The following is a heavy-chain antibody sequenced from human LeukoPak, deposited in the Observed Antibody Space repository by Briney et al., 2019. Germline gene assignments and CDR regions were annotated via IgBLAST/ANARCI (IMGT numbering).Heavy chain of an antibody. V-gene: IGHV4-59*01. CDR2: VHYSGST. D-gene: IGHD3-22*01. Sequence: SETLSLTCTVSDGSITNYDWSWVRQPPGKGLEFIGHVHYSGSTNYNPSLKSRVTISVDTSKNQFSLKLSSVTAADTAVYYCAREIGRIGVVVIAWYFDLWGRGTLVTVSS. J-gene: IGHJ2*01. CDR3: AREIGRIGVVVIAWYFDL. CDR1: DGSITNYD.